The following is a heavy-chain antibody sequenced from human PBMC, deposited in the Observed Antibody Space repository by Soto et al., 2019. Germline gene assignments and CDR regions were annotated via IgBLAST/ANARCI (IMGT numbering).Heavy chain of an antibody. J-gene: IGHJ3*02. CDR2: IIPILGTA. V-gene: IGHV1-69*10. Sequence: SVKVSCKASGGTFSSYAISWVRQAPGQGLEWMGGIIPILGTANYAQKFQGRVTITADKSTSTAYMELSSLRSEDTAVYYCARGQNQLLIDAFDIWGQGTMVNVSS. CDR1: GGTFSSYA. D-gene: IGHD2-2*01. CDR3: ARGQNQLLIDAFDI.